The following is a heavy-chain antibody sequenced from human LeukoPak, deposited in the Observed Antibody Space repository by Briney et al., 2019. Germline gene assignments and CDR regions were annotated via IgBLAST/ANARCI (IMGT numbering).Heavy chain of an antibody. CDR1: GGSISSYY. CDR2: IYYSGST. V-gene: IGHV4-59*12. D-gene: IGHD3-16*02. Sequence: SETLSLTCTVSGGSISSYYWSWIRQPPGNGLEWIGYIYYSGSTNYNPSLKSRVTISVDTSKNQFSLKLSSVTAADTAVYYCARTYYDYVWGSYRDDYWGQGTLVTVSS. CDR3: ARTYYDYVWGSYRDDY. J-gene: IGHJ4*02.